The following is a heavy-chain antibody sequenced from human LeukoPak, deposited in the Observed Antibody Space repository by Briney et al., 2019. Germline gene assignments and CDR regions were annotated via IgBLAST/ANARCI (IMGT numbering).Heavy chain of an antibody. J-gene: IGHJ4*02. CDR2: IYYSGST. CDR1: GGSISSYY. V-gene: IGHV4-59*01. Sequence: PSETLSLTCTVSGGSISSYYWSWIRQPPGKGLEWIGYIYYSGSTNYNPSLKSRVTISVDTSKNQFSLKLSSVTAADTAVYYCARGGSYYKTKLFDYWGQGTPVTVSS. D-gene: IGHD3-10*01. CDR3: ARGGSYYKTKLFDY.